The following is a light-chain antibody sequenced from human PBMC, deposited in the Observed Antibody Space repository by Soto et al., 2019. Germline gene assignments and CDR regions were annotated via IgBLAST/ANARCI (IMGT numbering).Light chain of an antibody. Sequence: DIQMTQSPSTLSASVGDRVTITCRASQSISSWLAWYQQKPGKAPKLLIYKASSLESGVPSRFSGSGSGTDLTLTISSLQPDDFASYYCQQYNSFGQGTKLEIK. CDR2: KAS. CDR3: QQYNS. V-gene: IGKV1-5*03. CDR1: QSISSW. J-gene: IGKJ2*01.